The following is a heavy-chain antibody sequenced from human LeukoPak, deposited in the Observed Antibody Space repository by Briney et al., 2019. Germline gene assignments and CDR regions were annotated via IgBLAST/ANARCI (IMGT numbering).Heavy chain of an antibody. CDR2: ISYDGSNK. D-gene: IGHD2-2*02. J-gene: IGHJ6*03. V-gene: IGHV3-30-3*01. CDR1: GFTFSSYA. CDR3: ARDSCSSTSCYTDLTLGYSSGYMDV. Sequence: PGGSLRLSCAASGFTFSSYAMHWVRQAPGKGLEWVAVISYDGSNKYYADSVKGRFTISRDNSKNTLYLQMNSLRAEDTAVYYCARDSCSSTSCYTDLTLGYSSGYMDVWGKGTTVTVSS.